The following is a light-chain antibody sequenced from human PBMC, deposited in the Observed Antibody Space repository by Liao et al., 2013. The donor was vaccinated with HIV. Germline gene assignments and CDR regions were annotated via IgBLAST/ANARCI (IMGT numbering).Light chain of an antibody. Sequence: SSELTQPPSVSVSPGQTATITCSGDKLGEKYVSWYQQRPGQSPVLVIFQDTRRPSGIPERFSGSNSGNTATLTISGTQAMDEADYYCQAWDSSIVVFGGGTKLTVL. CDR3: QAWDSSIVV. V-gene: IGLV3-1*01. CDR2: QDT. CDR1: KLGEKY. J-gene: IGLJ3*02.